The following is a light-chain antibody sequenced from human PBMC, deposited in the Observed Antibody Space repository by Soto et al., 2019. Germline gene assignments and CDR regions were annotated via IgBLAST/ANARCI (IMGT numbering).Light chain of an antibody. CDR2: ANN. V-gene: IGLV1-44*01. J-gene: IGLJ1*01. CDR1: SSNIGSNT. Sequence: QSVLTQPPSASGTPGQRVTISCSGSSSNIGSNTVNWYQQLPGTAPTLLIHANNQRPSGVPDRFSGSKSGTSASLAISWLQSEEADYYCAAWDDSLNGYVFGTGTKLTVL. CDR3: AAWDDSLNGYV.